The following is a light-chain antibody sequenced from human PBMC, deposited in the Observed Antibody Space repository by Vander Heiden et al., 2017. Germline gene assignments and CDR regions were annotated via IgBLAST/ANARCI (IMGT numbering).Light chain of an antibody. Sequence: SYELTQPPSVSVSPGQTASITCSGDKLGDQYACWYQQKPGQSLVLVIYKDSKRPAGIPERFSGSNSGNTATLTISGTQAMDEADYYCQAWDSSTVVFGGGTKLTVL. J-gene: IGLJ2*01. CDR3: QAWDSSTVV. CDR1: KLGDQY. V-gene: IGLV3-1*01. CDR2: KDS.